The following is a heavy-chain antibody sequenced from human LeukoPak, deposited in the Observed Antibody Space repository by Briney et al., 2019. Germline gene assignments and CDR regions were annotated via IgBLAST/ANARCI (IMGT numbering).Heavy chain of an antibody. CDR2: ISLSGLT. CDR3: SRESGAFSPFGY. CDR1: GGSISSTNW. Sequence: PSGTLSLTCGVSGGSISSTNWWSWVRQPPGQGLEGIGEISLSGLTNYSPSLKRRVTMSLDKSKNHRSRNLTAVTAADTAVYYCSRESGAFSPFGYWGQGTLVTVSS. J-gene: IGHJ4*02. D-gene: IGHD1-26*01. V-gene: IGHV4-4*02.